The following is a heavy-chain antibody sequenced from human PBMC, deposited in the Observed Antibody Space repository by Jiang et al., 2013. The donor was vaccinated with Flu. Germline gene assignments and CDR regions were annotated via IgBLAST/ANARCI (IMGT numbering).Heavy chain of an antibody. V-gene: IGHV4-39*01. Sequence: GLVKPSETLSLTCTVSGGSISSSSYYWGWIRQPPGKGLEWIGSIYYSGSTYYNPSLKSRVTISVDTSKNQFSLKLSSVTAADTAVYYCARHKDTMVRGVLYYFDYWGQGTLVTVSS. CDR3: ARHKDTMVRGVLYYFDY. J-gene: IGHJ4*02. CDR1: GGSISSSSYY. CDR2: IYYSGST. D-gene: IGHD3-10*01.